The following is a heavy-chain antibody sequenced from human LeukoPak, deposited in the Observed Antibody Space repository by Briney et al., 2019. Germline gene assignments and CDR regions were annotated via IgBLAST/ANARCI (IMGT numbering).Heavy chain of an antibody. CDR2: ISSSSSYI. CDR1: EFTFSTYS. D-gene: IGHD6-13*01. Sequence: GGSLRLSCAASEFTFSTYSMNWVRQAPGKGLEWVSSISSSSSYIYYADSVKGRFTISRDNAKNSLYLQMNSLRAEDTAVYYCARVAEAAAFDCWGQGTLVTVSS. V-gene: IGHV3-21*01. J-gene: IGHJ4*02. CDR3: ARVAEAAAFDC.